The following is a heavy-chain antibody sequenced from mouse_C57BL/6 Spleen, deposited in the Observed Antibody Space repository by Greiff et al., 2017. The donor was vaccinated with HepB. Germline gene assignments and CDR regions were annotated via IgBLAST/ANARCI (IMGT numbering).Heavy chain of an antibody. CDR2: ISDGGSYT. D-gene: IGHD1-1*01. J-gene: IGHJ2*01. CDR3: ARDRDYGNNFDY. CDR1: GFTFSSYA. V-gene: IGHV5-4*01. Sequence: EVMLVESGGGLVKPGGSLKLSCAASGFTFSSYAMSWVRQTPEKRLEWVATISDGGSYTYYPDNVKGRFTISRDNAKNHLYLQMSHLKSEDTAMYYCARDRDYGNNFDYWGQGTTLTVSS.